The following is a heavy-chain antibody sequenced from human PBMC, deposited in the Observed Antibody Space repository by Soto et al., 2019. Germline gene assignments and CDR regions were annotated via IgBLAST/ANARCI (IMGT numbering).Heavy chain of an antibody. V-gene: IGHV3-7*01. CDR1: GFTLSPYW. CDR3: ARDGDASGWYHYGMDV. CDR2: IKQDGSEK. D-gene: IGHD6-19*01. Sequence: PVGSLRLSCAASGFTLSPYWMNWVRQAPGKGLEWVANIKQDGSEKYYVDSVKGRFIISRDNAKNSLYLQLNSLRAEDTAVYYCARDGDASGWYHYGMDVWGQGTLVTVSS. J-gene: IGHJ6*02.